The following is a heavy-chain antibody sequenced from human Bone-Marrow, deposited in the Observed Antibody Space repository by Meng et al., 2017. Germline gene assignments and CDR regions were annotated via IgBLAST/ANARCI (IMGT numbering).Heavy chain of an antibody. V-gene: IGHV3-30*04. Sequence: GESLKISCAASGFTFSSYAMHWVRQPPGKGLEWVAVISYDGSDKYHADSVKGRFTISRDSSKNTLYLQMSSLRAEDTAVYYCARGGGCGSKSYYFDPWGQGTLVTVSS. CDR1: GFTFSSYA. J-gene: IGHJ5*02. CDR2: ISYDGSDK. CDR3: ARGGGCGSKSYYFDP. D-gene: IGHD1-26*01.